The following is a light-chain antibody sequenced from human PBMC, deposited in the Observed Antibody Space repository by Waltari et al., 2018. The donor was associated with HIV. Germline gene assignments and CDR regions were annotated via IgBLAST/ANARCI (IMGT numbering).Light chain of an antibody. J-gene: IGKJ1*01. V-gene: IGKV1-5*03. Sequence: DIQMAQSPSNLSASVGDRVTITCRASQTINTWLAWYHQKPGGAPQLLVYQASTLENGVPSRFSGSGSGTEFTLTISRLQPDDVGFYYCQQYSSYWTFGQGTKVQVK. CDR2: QAS. CDR1: QTINTW. CDR3: QQYSSYWT.